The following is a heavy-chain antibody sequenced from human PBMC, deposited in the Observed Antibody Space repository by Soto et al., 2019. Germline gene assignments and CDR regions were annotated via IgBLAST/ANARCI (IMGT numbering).Heavy chain of an antibody. D-gene: IGHD3-16*02. CDR1: GFTFSCSA. V-gene: IGHV3-73*01. J-gene: IGHJ4*02. CDR3: TTPRWGSYRTYYFDY. CDR2: IRSKANSYAT. Sequence: PGGSLRLSCAASGFTFSCSAMHWVRQASGKGLEWVGRIRSKANSYATAYAASVKGRFTISRDDSKNTAYLQMNSLKTEDTAVYXCTTPRWGSYRTYYFDYWGQGALVTVSS.